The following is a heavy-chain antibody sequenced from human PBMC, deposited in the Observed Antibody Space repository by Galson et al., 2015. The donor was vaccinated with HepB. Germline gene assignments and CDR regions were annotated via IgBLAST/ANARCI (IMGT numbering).Heavy chain of an antibody. V-gene: IGHV3-13*01. CDR3: ARGGTAIEWYFDL. J-gene: IGHJ2*01. Sequence: SLRLSCAASGFTFSSYDMHWVRQATGKGLEWVSAIGTAGDTYYPGSVKGRFTISRENAKNSLYLQMNSLSAGDTAVYYCARGGTAIEWYFDLWGRGTLVTVSS. CDR1: GFTFSSYD. CDR2: IGTAGDT. D-gene: IGHD5-18*01.